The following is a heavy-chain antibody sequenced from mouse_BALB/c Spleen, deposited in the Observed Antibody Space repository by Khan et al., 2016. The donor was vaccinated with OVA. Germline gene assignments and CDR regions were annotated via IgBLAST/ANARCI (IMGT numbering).Heavy chain of an antibody. CDR2: IRSKSNNYAT. D-gene: IGHD4-1*01. V-gene: IGHV10-1*02. J-gene: IGHJ3*01. CDR3: VRGTDRFAY. Sequence: EVQLVESGGGLVQPKGSLKLSCAASGFTFNTYAMNWVRQAPRKGLEWVARIRSKSNNYATYYADSVKDRITISRDDSQSMLYLQMNNLKTEDTAMYYGVRGTDRFAYWGQGTLVTVSA. CDR1: GFTFNTYA.